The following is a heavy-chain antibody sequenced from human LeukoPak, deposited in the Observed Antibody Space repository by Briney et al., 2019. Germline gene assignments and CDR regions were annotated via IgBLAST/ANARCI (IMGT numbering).Heavy chain of an antibody. V-gene: IGHV4-61*01. CDR1: GYSISSGYY. J-gene: IGHJ6*03. Sequence: KPSETLSLTCTVSGYSISSGYYWGWIRQPPGKGLEWIGYIYYSGSTNYNPSLKSRVTISVDTSKNQFSLKLSSVTAADTAVYYCARGRSSLGWDYYYYMDVWGKGTTVTVSS. D-gene: IGHD6-6*01. CDR3: ARGRSSLGWDYYYYMDV. CDR2: IYYSGST.